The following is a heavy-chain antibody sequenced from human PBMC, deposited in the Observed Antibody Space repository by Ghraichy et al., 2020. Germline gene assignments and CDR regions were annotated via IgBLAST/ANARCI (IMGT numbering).Heavy chain of an antibody. J-gene: IGHJ5*02. Sequence: SETLSLTCTVSGGSISSYYWSWIRQPPGKGLEWIGYIYYSGSTNYNPSLKSRVTISVDTSKNQFSLKLSSVTAADTAVYYCARDISDRPSYYDSSGYYYETWFDPWGQGTLVTVSS. CDR3: ARDISDRPSYYDSSGYYYETWFDP. CDR2: IYYSGST. D-gene: IGHD3-22*01. V-gene: IGHV4-59*01. CDR1: GGSISSYY.